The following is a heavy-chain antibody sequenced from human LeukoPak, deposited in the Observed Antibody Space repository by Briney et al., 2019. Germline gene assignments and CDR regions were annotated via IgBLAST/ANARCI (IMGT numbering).Heavy chain of an antibody. J-gene: IGHJ4*02. CDR2: ISLTGLT. D-gene: IGHD2-8*01. V-gene: IGHV4-4*02. CDR3: SRENGAFSPFSY. CDR1: GGSISNTNW. Sequence: SGTLSLTCGVSGGSISNTNWWSWVRQPPGQGLEWIGEISLTGLTNYNPSLESRVSVSLDKSKNQLSLNLTSVTAADTAVYYCSRENGAFSPFSYWGQGTLVTVPS.